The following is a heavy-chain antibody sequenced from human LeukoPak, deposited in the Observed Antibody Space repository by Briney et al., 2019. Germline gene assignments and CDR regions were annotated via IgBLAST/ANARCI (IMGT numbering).Heavy chain of an antibody. CDR3: AREGDNWNHRTFDI. D-gene: IGHD1-14*01. CDR1: GFTVSSNY. CDR2: ISSSSSYI. Sequence: GGSLRLSCAASGFTVSSNYMSWVRQAPGKGLEWVSSISSSSSYIYYADSVKGRFTISRDNAKNSLYLQMNSLRAEDTAVYYCAREGDNWNHRTFDIWGQGTMVTVSS. V-gene: IGHV3-21*01. J-gene: IGHJ3*02.